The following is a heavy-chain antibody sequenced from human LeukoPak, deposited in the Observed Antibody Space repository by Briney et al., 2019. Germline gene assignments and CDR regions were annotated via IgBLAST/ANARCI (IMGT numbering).Heavy chain of an antibody. CDR3: ARDYPYYSDSSILDRFDY. D-gene: IGHD3-22*01. CDR1: EFTFSNYW. Sequence: AGGSLRLSCAAFEFTFSNYWMSWVRQAPGKGLEWVANIKHDGNVKFYVDSVKGRFTISRDNAKNSLYLQMNSLRAEDTAVYYCARDYPYYSDSSILDRFDYWGQGALVTVSS. V-gene: IGHV3-7*05. CDR2: IKHDGNVK. J-gene: IGHJ4*02.